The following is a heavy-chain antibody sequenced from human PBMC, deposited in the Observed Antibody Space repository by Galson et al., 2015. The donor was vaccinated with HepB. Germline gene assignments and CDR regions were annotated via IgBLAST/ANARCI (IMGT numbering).Heavy chain of an antibody. CDR3: AKDGHYYDSSGYYPNWFDP. CDR2: ISYDGSNK. CDR1: GFTFSRYG. J-gene: IGHJ5*02. Sequence: SLRLSCAASGFTFSRYGMHWVRQAPGKGLEWVAVISYDGSNKYYADSVKGRFTISRDNSKNTLYLQMNSLRAEDTAVYYCAKDGHYYDSSGYYPNWFDPWGQGTLVTVSS. V-gene: IGHV3-30*18. D-gene: IGHD3-22*01.